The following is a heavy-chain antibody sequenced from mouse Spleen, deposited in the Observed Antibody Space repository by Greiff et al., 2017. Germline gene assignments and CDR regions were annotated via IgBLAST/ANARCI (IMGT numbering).Heavy chain of an antibody. Sequence: VQLQESGAELVRPGASVTLSCKASGYTFTDYEMHWVKQTPVHGLEWIGAIDPETGGTAYNQKFKGKAILTADKSSSTAYMELRSLTSEDSAVYYCTRGGTVVATNYFDYWGQGTTLTVSS. CDR2: IDPETGGT. J-gene: IGHJ2*01. D-gene: IGHD1-1*01. CDR1: GYTFTDYE. CDR3: TRGGTVVATNYFDY. V-gene: IGHV1-15*01.